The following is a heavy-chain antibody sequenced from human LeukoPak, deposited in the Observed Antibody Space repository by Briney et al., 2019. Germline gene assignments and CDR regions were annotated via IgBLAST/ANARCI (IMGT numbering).Heavy chain of an antibody. V-gene: IGHV6-1*01. CDR2: TYYRSRWYN. J-gene: IGHJ5*02. CDR3: ASSARGDALYNWFDP. Sequence: SQTLSLTCAIAGDRVSNNRAAWNWIRQSPSRGLEWLGRTYYRSRWYNDYALSVKTRITINADTSKNRISLQLPSVPLEDTAVYYCASSARGDALYNWFDPWGQGTLVTVSS. D-gene: IGHD2-21*02. CDR1: GDRVSNNRAA.